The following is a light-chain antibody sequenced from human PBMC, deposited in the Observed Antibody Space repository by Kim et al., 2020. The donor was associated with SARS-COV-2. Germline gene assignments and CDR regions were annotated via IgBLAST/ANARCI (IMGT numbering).Light chain of an antibody. CDR2: YDD. J-gene: IGLJ1*01. V-gene: IGLV1-36*01. CDR1: ISNIGNNA. Sequence: QSVLTQPPSVSEAPRQRVTISCSGSISNIGNNAVNWYQQLPGKAPKLLIYYDDLLPSGVSDRFSGSKSGTSDSLAISGLQSEDDADYYCAAWDDRVNGYVFGTGTKVTVL. CDR3: AAWDDRVNGYV.